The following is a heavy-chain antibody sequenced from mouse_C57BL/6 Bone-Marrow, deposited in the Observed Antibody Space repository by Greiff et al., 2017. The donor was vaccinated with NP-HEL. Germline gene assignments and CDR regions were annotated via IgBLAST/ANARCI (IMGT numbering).Heavy chain of an antibody. CDR1: GFTFSSYA. D-gene: IGHD3-1*01. CDR3: ARDRDYAMDY. CDR2: ISPGGSYT. Sequence: EVQLVESGGGLVKPGGSLKLSCAASGFTFSSYAMSWVRQTPEKRLEWVATISPGGSYTYYPDNVKGRFTISRDNAKNNLYLQMSHLKSEDTAMYYCARDRDYAMDYWGQGTSVTVSS. J-gene: IGHJ4*01. V-gene: IGHV5-4*01.